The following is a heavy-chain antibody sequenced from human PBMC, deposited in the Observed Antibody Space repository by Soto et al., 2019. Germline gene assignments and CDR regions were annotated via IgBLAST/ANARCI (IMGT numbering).Heavy chain of an antibody. J-gene: IGHJ5*02. V-gene: IGHV1-18*01. D-gene: IGHD3-3*01. Sequence: QVQLVQSGAEVKKPGASVKVSCKASGYTFTSYGISWVRQAPGQGLEGMGWISAYNGNTNYAQKLQGRVTMTTDTSTSRGYMELRSLRSDDTAVYYCARYELNYDFWSGYYPGPNWFDPWGQGTLVTVSS. CDR1: GYTFTSYG. CDR2: ISAYNGNT. CDR3: ARYELNYDFWSGYYPGPNWFDP.